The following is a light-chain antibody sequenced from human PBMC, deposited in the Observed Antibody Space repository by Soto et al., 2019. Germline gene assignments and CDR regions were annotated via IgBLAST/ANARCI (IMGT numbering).Light chain of an antibody. CDR3: KQRQNWPWT. V-gene: IGKV3-11*01. Sequence: EIVLTQSPATLSLSPGERATLSCRASQSVSSYLAWYQQKPGQAPRLLIYDTSSRATGIPARFSGSGSGTDFTLPISSLEPEDFAVYYCKQRQNWPWTFGQGTKVEIK. CDR2: DTS. J-gene: IGKJ1*01. CDR1: QSVSSY.